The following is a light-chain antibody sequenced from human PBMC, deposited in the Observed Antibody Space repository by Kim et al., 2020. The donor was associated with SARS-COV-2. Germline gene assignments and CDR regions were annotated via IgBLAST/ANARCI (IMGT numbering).Light chain of an antibody. CDR1: QGITSW. Sequence: ASVGDRVTITCRASQGITSWLAWYQQKPGKAPNLLIYDASTLETGVPSRFSGSGSGTEFTLTINSLQPDDFATYYCQQYNSYSWTFGQGTKVDIK. V-gene: IGKV1-5*01. J-gene: IGKJ1*01. CDR2: DAS. CDR3: QQYNSYSWT.